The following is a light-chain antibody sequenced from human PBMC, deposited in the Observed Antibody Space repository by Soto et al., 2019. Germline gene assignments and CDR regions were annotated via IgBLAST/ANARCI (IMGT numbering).Light chain of an antibody. CDR3: HQRSNWPPLT. J-gene: IGKJ4*01. CDR2: DAS. CDR1: QSVGGY. V-gene: IGKV3-11*01. Sequence: EIVLTQSPATLSLSPGERATLSCRASQSVGGYIDWYQQKPGQAPRLLIYDASNRASGIPARFSGSGSGTDFTLTISSLEPEDLAVYYCHQRSNWPPLTFGGGTKVEIK.